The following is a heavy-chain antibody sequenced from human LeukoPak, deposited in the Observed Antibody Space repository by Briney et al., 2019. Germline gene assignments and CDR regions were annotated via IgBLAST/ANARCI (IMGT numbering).Heavy chain of an antibody. CDR3: ARDFEYSYGHGDY. Sequence: GGSLRLSCAASGFTFSSYAMHWVRQAPGKGLEWVSVIYSGGSTYYADSVKGRFTISRDNAKNSLYLQMNSLRAEDTALYYCARDFEYSYGHGDYWGQGTLVTVSS. CDR1: GFTFSSYA. CDR2: IYSGGST. V-gene: IGHV3-NL1*01. D-gene: IGHD5-18*01. J-gene: IGHJ4*02.